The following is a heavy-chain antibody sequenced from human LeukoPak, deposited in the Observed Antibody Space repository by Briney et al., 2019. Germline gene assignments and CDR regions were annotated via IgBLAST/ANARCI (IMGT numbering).Heavy chain of an antibody. D-gene: IGHD4-17*01. CDR2: IYYSGST. Sequence: SETLSLTCTVSGVSISSYYWSWIRQPPGKGLEWIGYIYYSGSTNYNPSLKSRVTISVDTSKNQFSLKLSSVTAADTAVYYCARVPYGDYGGYYFDYWGQGTLVTVSS. CDR3: ARVPYGDYGGYYFDY. J-gene: IGHJ4*02. V-gene: IGHV4-59*01. CDR1: GVSISSYY.